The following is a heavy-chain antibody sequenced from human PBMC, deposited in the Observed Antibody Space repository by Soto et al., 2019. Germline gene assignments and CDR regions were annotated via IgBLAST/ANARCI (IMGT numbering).Heavy chain of an antibody. CDR1: GKSFDNFA. J-gene: IGHJ4*02. D-gene: IGHD3-16*02. V-gene: IGHV1-3*01. CDR3: ARAKYDYIWGSYHPFDQ. Sequence: QVQLVQSGAEVKKPGASVRLSCKVSGKSFDNFAVHWVRQTPGQRPEWMGRINVGDDKTKYSEKFQARVIVSYATSVTTAYMELRALSSEDTAVYYCARAKYDYIWGSYHPFDQWAQGAQVTVAS. CDR2: INVGDDKT.